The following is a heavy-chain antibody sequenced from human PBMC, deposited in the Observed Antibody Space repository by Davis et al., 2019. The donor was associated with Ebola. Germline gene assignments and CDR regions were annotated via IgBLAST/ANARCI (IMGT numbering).Heavy chain of an antibody. CDR1: GYTFTTYV. V-gene: IGHV1-3*01. D-gene: IGHD6-13*01. Sequence: ASVKVSCKASGYTFTTYVMFWVRQAPGQRPEWMGWITGGNGDTKYSQKFQGRVTLTRDTSASTAYMELSSLTSEDTAVYYCVRGTGRAAAGGDYWGQGTLVTVSS. CDR2: ITGGNGDT. CDR3: VRGTGRAAAGGDY. J-gene: IGHJ4*02.